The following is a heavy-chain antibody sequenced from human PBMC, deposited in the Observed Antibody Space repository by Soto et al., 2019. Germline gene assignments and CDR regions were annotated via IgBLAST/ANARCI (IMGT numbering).Heavy chain of an antibody. CDR1: GFTFSSYG. J-gene: IGHJ6*03. V-gene: IGHV3-33*01. D-gene: IGHD2-2*01. CDR2: IWYDGSNK. CDR3: ARDGFVVVPAASDTGDYYYYYMDV. Sequence: GGSLRLSCAASGFTFSSYGMHWVRQAPGKGLEWVAVIWYDGSNKYYADSVKGRFTISRDNSKNTLYLQMNSLRAEDTAVYYCARDGFVVVPAASDTGDYYYYYMDVWGKGTTVTVSS.